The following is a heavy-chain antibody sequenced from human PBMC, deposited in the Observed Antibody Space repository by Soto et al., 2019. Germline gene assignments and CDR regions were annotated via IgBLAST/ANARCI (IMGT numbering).Heavy chain of an antibody. J-gene: IGHJ3*02. Sequence: PGGSLRLSCAASGFTFSSYALHWVRQAPGKGLEWVAVISYDGSNKYYADSVKGRFTISRDNSKNTLYLHMNSLRAEDTAVYYCARDGPVGAADAFDIWGQGTMVT. CDR1: GFTFSSYA. D-gene: IGHD1-26*01. V-gene: IGHV3-30-3*01. CDR2: ISYDGSNK. CDR3: ARDGPVGAADAFDI.